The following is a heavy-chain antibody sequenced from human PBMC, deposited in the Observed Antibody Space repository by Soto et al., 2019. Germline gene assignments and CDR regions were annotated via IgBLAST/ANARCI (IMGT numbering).Heavy chain of an antibody. CDR3: ARVSSSGWCYFDY. CDR2: INAGNGNT. D-gene: IGHD6-19*01. Sequence: ASVKVSCKASGYTVTSYAMHCVRQAPGQMLEWMGWINAGNGNTKYSQKFQGRVTITRDTSASTAYMELSSLRSEDTAVYYCARVSSSGWCYFDYWGQGTLVTVSS. CDR1: GYTVTSYA. V-gene: IGHV1-3*01. J-gene: IGHJ4*02.